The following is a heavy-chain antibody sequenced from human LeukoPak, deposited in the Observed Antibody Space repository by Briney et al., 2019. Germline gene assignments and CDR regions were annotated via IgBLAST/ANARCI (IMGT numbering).Heavy chain of an antibody. CDR1: GGSISSYY. V-gene: IGHV4-59*01. Sequence: SETLSLTCTVSGGSISSYYWSWIRQPPGKGLEWIGYIYYSGSTNYNPSLKSRVTISVDTSKNQFSLKLSSVTAADTAVYYCARDRAFYGSGSYHWLDPWGQGTLVTVSS. J-gene: IGHJ5*02. CDR3: ARDRAFYGSGSYHWLDP. D-gene: IGHD3-10*01. CDR2: IYYSGST.